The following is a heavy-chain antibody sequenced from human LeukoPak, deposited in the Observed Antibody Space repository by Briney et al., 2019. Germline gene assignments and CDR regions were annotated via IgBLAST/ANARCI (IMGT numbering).Heavy chain of an antibody. Sequence: GGSLRLSRAASGFTFSSYSMSWVRQAPGMGLEWVSSISGSSSYIYYADSVKGRFTISRDNAKNSLYLQMNSLRAEDTAVYYCARAPSAMVRDYFDDWGQGTPVTVSS. J-gene: IGHJ4*02. CDR2: ISGSSSYI. V-gene: IGHV3-21*01. D-gene: IGHD5-18*01. CDR1: GFTFSSYS. CDR3: ARAPSAMVRDYFDD.